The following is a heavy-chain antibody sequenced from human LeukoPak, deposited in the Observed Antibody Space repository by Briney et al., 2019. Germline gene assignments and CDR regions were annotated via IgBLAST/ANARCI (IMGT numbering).Heavy chain of an antibody. CDR1: GYTFISYG. D-gene: IGHD3-22*01. J-gene: IGHJ4*02. V-gene: IGHV1-18*01. CDR2: ISAYNGNT. Sequence: GASVNVSCKASGYTFISYGISWVRQAPGQGLEWVGWISAYNGNTNYAQQFQGRVTMTTDTSTSTAYMELRSLRSDDTAVYYCARGHRTAAYDSTGSDYWGQGTLVTVSS. CDR3: ARGHRTAAYDSTGSDY.